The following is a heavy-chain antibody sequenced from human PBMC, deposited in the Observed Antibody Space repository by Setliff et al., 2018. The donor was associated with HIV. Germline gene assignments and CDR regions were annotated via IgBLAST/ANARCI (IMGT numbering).Heavy chain of an antibody. J-gene: IGHJ5*02. CDR1: GGSISSHY. CDR3: ASAGPYCGDDCPYNWLNP. Sequence: PSETLSLTCTVSGGSISSHYWTWIRQPPGQGLEWIGYVHHSGSTKYNASLRSRVTMSVDTSKTLFSLTLRSVTAADTAVYYCASAGPYCGDDCPYNWLNPWGQGTLVTVSS. CDR2: VHHSGST. D-gene: IGHD2-21*02. V-gene: IGHV4-59*11.